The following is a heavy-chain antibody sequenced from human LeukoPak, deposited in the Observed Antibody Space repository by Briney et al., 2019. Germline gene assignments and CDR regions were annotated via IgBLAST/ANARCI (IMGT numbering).Heavy chain of an antibody. CDR1: GYTLTELS. CDR3: AGSSWRVSNAFDI. Sequence: ASVKVSCKVSGYTLTELSIHWVRQAPGKGLEWMGGFDPEDAETIYAQRFQGRVTMPEDTSTDTAYMELSSLRSEDTAVYYCAGSSWRVSNAFDIWGQGTMVTVSS. CDR2: FDPEDAET. V-gene: IGHV1-24*01. J-gene: IGHJ3*02. D-gene: IGHD6-13*01.